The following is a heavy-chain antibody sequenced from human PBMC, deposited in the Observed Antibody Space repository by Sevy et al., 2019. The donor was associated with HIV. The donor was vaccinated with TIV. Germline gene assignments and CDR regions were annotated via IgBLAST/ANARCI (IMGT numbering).Heavy chain of an antibody. CDR3: ARDTAGIGMDV. V-gene: IGHV3-7*01. CDR1: GFTFSSHW. J-gene: IGHJ6*02. Sequence: GGSLRLSCAASGFTFSSHWMSWVRQAPGKGLEWVANIKPDGSDKYYVDTVKGRFTISRNNDKNSLSLQMNSLRAEDTAVYNCARDTAGIGMDVWGQGTTVTVSS. CDR2: IKPDGSDK. D-gene: IGHD6-13*01.